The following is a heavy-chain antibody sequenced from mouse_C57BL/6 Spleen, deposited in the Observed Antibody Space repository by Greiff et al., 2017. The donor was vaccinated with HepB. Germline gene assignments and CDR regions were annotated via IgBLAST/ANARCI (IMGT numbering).Heavy chain of an antibody. CDR1: GFNIKDDY. J-gene: IGHJ2*01. CDR3: TVGYFDY. CDR2: IDPENGDT. Sequence: EVQRVESGAELVRPGASVKLSCTASGFNIKDDYMHWVKQRPEQGLEWIGWIDPENGDTEYASKFQGKATITADTSSNTAYLQLSSLTSEDTAVYYCTVGYFDYWGQGTTLTVSS. V-gene: IGHV14-4*01.